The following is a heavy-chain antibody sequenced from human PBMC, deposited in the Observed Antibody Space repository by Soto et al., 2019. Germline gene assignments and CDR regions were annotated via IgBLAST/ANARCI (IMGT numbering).Heavy chain of an antibody. Sequence: ASVKVSCKASGGTFSSYAISWVRQAPGQGLEWMGGIIPIFGTANYAQKFQGRVTITADESTSTAYMELSSLRSEDTAVYYCARALYSNSLDGYYNMDVWGQGTTVTVSS. CDR2: IIPIFGTA. D-gene: IGHD4-4*01. J-gene: IGHJ6*02. CDR1: GGTFSSYA. V-gene: IGHV1-69*13. CDR3: ARALYSNSLDGYYNMDV.